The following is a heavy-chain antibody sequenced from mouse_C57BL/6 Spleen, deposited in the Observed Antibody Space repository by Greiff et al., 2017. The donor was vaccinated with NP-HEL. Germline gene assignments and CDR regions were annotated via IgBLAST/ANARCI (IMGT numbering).Heavy chain of an antibody. CDR2: IRLKSDNYAT. Sequence: EVKLVESGGGLVQPGGSMKLPCVASGFTFSNYWMNWVRQSPEKGLEWVAEIRLKSDNYATHYAVSVKARFTISREDSKSSVYLQMNNLRAEDTGIYYCEGKEFAYWGQGTLVTVSA. CDR1: GFTFSNYW. V-gene: IGHV6-3*01. J-gene: IGHJ3*01. CDR3: EGKEFAY.